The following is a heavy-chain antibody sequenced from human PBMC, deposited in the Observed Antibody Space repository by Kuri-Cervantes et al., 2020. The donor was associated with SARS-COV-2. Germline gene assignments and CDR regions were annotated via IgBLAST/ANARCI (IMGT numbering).Heavy chain of an antibody. Sequence: GESLKISCAASGFTFSNYDMNWVRQAPGKGLEWVSYISSSSTIYYADSVKGRFTISRDNAKNSLYLQMNSLRAEDTAVYYCARDYYDFWSGYYVPYYYYYYGTDVWGQGTTVTVSS. CDR1: GFTFSNYD. J-gene: IGHJ6*02. V-gene: IGHV3-69-1*01. CDR2: ISSSSTI. CDR3: ARDYYDFWSGYYVPYYYYYYGTDV. D-gene: IGHD3-3*01.